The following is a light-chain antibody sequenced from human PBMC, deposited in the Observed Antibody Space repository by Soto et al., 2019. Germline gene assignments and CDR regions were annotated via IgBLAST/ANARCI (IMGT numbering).Light chain of an antibody. CDR2: DVT. V-gene: IGLV2-14*03. CDR1: SSDVAGYNY. Sequence: QSVLTQPASVSGSPRQSITISCTGSSSDVAGYNYVSWYQHHPGQAPKLMIFDVTNRPSGVSNRFSGSKSGNTASLTISGLQAEDEDDYYCSSYTSNYTYVFGTGTKVTVL. J-gene: IGLJ1*01. CDR3: SSYTSNYTYV.